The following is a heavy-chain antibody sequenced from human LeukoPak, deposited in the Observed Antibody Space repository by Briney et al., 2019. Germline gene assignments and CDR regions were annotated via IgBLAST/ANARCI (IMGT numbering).Heavy chain of an antibody. CDR1: GGSISSYY. Sequence: SETLSLTCTVSGGSISSYYWSWIRQPAGKGLEWIGRIYTSGSTNYNPSLKSRVTMSVDTSKNQFSLKLSSVTAADTAVYYCARGTHYDILTGLYYYYMDVWGKGTMVTVSS. J-gene: IGHJ6*03. V-gene: IGHV4-4*07. CDR3: ARGTHYDILTGLYYYYMDV. CDR2: IYTSGST. D-gene: IGHD3-9*01.